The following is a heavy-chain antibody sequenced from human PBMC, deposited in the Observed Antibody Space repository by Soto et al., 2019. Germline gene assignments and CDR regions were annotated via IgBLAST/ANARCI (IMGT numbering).Heavy chain of an antibody. CDR1: GYTFTTQY. Sequence: ASVKVSCKASGYTFTTQYIVWVRQAPGHGLYWTGIIAPRAGFTTYAQNFRCRVTMTRDTSTSTIYMELRSLRSDDTAVYYCARSPVPTGTALFFFDYWGQGTQVTVSS. V-gene: IGHV1-46*01. J-gene: IGHJ4*02. CDR3: ARSPVPTGTALFFFDY. CDR2: IAPRAGFT. D-gene: IGHD1-1*01.